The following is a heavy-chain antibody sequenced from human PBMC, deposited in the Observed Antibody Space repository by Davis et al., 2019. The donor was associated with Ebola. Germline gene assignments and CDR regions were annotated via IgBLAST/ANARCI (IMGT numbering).Heavy chain of an antibody. J-gene: IGHJ4*02. CDR1: GFSFSGSA. V-gene: IGHV3-73*01. Sequence: GESLKISCAASGFSFSGSAIHWVRQASGKGLEWIGRIRSKPNDYATAYAASVEGRFTISRDDSRNTAYLQMNSLRAEDTAVYYCAKLKWFLLDYWGQGTLVTVSS. CDR3: AKLKWFLLDY. CDR2: IRSKPNDYAT. D-gene: IGHD3-22*01.